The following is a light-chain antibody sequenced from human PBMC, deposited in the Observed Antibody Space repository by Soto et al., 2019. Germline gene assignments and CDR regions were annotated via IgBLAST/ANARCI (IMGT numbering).Light chain of an antibody. Sequence: QSALTQPASVSGSPGQSITISCTGTSSDVGAYNSVAWYQHNPGKAPKLMIYDVSNRPSGVSSRFSGSKSVNTASLSISGLQADDEADYYCSSYTSSSTLVFGTGTKVTV. CDR2: DVS. V-gene: IGLV2-14*01. CDR3: SSYTSSSTLV. CDR1: SSDVGAYNS. J-gene: IGLJ1*01.